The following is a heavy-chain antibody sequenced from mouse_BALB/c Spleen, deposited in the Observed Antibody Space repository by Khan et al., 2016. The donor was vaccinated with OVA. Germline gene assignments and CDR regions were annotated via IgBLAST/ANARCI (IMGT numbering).Heavy chain of an antibody. V-gene: IGHV1S81*02. Sequence: QVQLQQSGAELVKPGASVKLSCRASGYTFTSYYMYWVKQRPGQGLEWIGEITPSNGDSNFNEKFRSRATLTVDKSSKTANMQRSSLTSEDSAVYYCIRSGYGAFAYWGQGTLVTVSA. CDR2: ITPSNGDS. CDR1: GYTFTSYY. J-gene: IGHJ3*01. D-gene: IGHD1-1*02. CDR3: IRSGYGAFAY.